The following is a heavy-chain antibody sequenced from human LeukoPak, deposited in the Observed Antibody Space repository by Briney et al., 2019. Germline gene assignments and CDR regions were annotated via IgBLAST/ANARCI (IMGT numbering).Heavy chain of an antibody. J-gene: IGHJ4*02. D-gene: IGHD6-19*01. V-gene: IGHV3-7*01. CDR3: ARGPRGGWLAPWDY. CDR1: GFTFSSYW. Sequence: HPGGSLRLSCAASGFTFSSYWMSWVRQAPGKGLEWVDNIKQDGSEKYYVDSVKGRFTISRDNAKNSLYLQMNSLRAEDTAVYYCARGPRGGWLAPWDYWGQGTLVTVSS. CDR2: IKQDGSEK.